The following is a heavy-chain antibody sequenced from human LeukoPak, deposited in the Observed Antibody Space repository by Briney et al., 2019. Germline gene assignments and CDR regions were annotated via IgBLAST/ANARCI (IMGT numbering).Heavy chain of an antibody. J-gene: IGHJ4*02. V-gene: IGHV3-74*01. CDR2: INSDGSST. CDR3: AGDDFWSGYITRY. D-gene: IGHD3-3*01. CDR1: GFTFSSYW. Sequence: GGPLRLSCAASGFTFSSYWMHWVRQAPGKGLVWVSRINSDGSSTSYADSVKGRFTISRDNAKNTLYLQMNSLRAEDTAVYYCAGDDFWSGYITRYWGQGTLVTVSS.